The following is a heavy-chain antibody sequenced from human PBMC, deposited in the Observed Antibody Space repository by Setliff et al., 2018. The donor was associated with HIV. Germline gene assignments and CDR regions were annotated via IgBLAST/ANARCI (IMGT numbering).Heavy chain of an antibody. CDR3: ASARIPTGGTSTSFDY. D-gene: IGHD1-1*01. CDR1: GFTFSKYA. V-gene: IGHV3-23*01. Sequence: LRLSCAASGFTFSKYAMSWVRQAPGKGLEWVSAISDSGGSTYYADSVKGRFTISRDNSKNTLYLQVNSLRPEDTAVYHCASARIPTGGTSTSFDYWGQGTLVTVSS. CDR2: ISDSGGST. J-gene: IGHJ4*02.